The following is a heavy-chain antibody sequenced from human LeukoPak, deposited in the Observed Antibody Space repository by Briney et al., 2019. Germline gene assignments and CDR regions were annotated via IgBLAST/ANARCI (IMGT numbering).Heavy chain of an antibody. CDR1: GGSISSGSYY. CDR2: IYTSGST. CDR3: ARGGNCSGGSCYSDRGWFDP. V-gene: IGHV4-61*02. Sequence: SETLSLTCTVSGGSISSGSYYWSRIRQPAGKGLEWIGRIYTSGSTNYNPSLKSRVTISVDTSKNQFSLKLSSVTAADTAVYYCARGGNCSGGSCYSDRGWFDPWGQGTLVTVSS. J-gene: IGHJ5*02. D-gene: IGHD2-15*01.